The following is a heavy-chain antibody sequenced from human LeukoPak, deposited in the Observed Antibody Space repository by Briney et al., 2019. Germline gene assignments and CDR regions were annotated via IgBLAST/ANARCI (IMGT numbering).Heavy chain of an antibody. CDR1: GFTLSPYS. J-gene: IGHJ5*02. D-gene: IGHD3-22*01. CDR3: ARGNYYDSIGDRDDWFDP. CDR2: ISYDGSNK. Sequence: GGSLRLSCVASGFTLSPYSMSWVRQAPGKGLEWVAVISYDGSNKYYADSVKGRFTISRDNSKNTLYLQMNSLRAEDTAVYYCARGNYYDSIGDRDDWFDPWGQGTLVTVSS. V-gene: IGHV3-30*03.